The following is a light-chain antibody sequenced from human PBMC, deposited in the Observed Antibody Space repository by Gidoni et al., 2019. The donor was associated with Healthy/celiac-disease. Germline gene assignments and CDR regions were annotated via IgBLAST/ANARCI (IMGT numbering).Light chain of an antibody. V-gene: IGKV3-20*01. CDR1: QSVSSSY. CDR3: QQYGSSPTYT. J-gene: IGKJ2*01. CDR2: GAS. Sequence: EIVLTQSPGTLFLSPGERATLSCRASQSVSSSYLAWYQQKPGQAPRLLIYGASSRATGIPDRFSGSGSGTDFTLTISRLEPEDFAVYYCQQYGSSPTYTFXXXTKLEIK.